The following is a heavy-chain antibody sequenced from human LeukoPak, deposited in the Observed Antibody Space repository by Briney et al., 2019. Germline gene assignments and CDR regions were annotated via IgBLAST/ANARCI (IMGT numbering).Heavy chain of an antibody. V-gene: IGHV4-61*02. D-gene: IGHD1-1*01. CDR3: ARAGYNWNDDL. CDR1: GGSISSGSYY. CDR2: IYTSGST. Sequence: PSQTLSLTCTVSGGSISSGSYYWSWIRQPAGKGLEWIGRIYTSGSTNYNPSLKSRVTISVDTSKNQFSLKLSSVTAADTAVYYCARAGYNWNDDLWGQGTLVTVSS. J-gene: IGHJ5*02.